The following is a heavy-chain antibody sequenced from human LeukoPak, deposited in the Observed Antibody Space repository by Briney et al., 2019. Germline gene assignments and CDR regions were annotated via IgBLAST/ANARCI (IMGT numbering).Heavy chain of an antibody. J-gene: IGHJ4*02. V-gene: IGHV1-18*01. Sequence: GASVKVSCKASGYTFTSYGISWVRQAPGEGLEWMGWISAYNGNTNYAQKLQGRVTMTTDTSTSTAYMELRSLRSDDTAVYYCARGVVPVMGFGYFAYWGQGTLVTVSS. CDR2: ISAYNGNT. CDR1: GYTFTSYG. CDR3: ARGVVPVMGFGYFAY. D-gene: IGHD2-2*01.